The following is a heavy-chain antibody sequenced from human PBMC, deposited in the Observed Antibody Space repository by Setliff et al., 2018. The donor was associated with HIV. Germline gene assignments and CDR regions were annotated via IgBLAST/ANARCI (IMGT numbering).Heavy chain of an antibody. CDR3: ARDDREWLRAIDH. CDR2: IYHSGST. Sequence: SETLSLTCTVSGGSISGYYWGWVRQSPGKGLEWIGSIYHSGSTHYNPSLRSRVSISVDLPKNQFSLKLSSVTAADTAVYYCARDDREWLRAIDHWGRGTQVTVSS. J-gene: IGHJ5*02. V-gene: IGHV4-38-2*02. D-gene: IGHD5-12*01. CDR1: GGSISGYY.